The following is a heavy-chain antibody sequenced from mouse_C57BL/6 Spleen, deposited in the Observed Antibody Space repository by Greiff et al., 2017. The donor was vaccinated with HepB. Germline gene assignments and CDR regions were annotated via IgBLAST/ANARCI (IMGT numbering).Heavy chain of an antibody. Sequence: QVQLQQSGAELVKPGASVKISCKASGYAFSSYWMNWVKQRPGKGLEWIGQIYPGDGDTNYNGKFKGKATLTADKSSSTAYMQLSSLTSEDSAVYFCAMDYDGYSLVAYWGQGTLVTVSA. V-gene: IGHV1-80*01. CDR2: IYPGDGDT. CDR3: AMDYDGYSLVAY. D-gene: IGHD2-3*01. J-gene: IGHJ3*01. CDR1: GYAFSSYW.